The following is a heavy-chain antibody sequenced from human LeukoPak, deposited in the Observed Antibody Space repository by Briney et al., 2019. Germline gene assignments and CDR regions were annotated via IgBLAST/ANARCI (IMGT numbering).Heavy chain of an antibody. V-gene: IGHV3-23*01. J-gene: IGHJ4*02. CDR2: IPSRGDTS. CDR3: AKVFCSSPRCFLPFDY. CDR1: GFTFNNFA. D-gene: IGHD2-2*01. Sequence: PGGSLRLSCSTSGFTFNNFALSWVRQAPGKGLEWVSTIPSRGDTSYYADSVKGRFSISRDNFAKTVYLQMNSLRAEDTAVYYCAKVFCSSPRCFLPFDYWGQGSLVTVSS.